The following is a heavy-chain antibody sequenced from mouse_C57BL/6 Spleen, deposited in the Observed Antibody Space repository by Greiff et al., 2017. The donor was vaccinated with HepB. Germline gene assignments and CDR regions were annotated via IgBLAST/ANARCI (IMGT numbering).Heavy chain of an antibody. J-gene: IGHJ1*03. D-gene: IGHD4-1*02. CDR1: GFTFSSYA. Sequence: EVQVVESGGGLVKPGGSLKLSCAASGFTFSSYAMSWVRQTPEKRLEWVATISDGGSYTYYPDNVKGRFTISRDNAKNNPYLQMSHLKSEDTAMYYCARVTNFYWYFDDWGTGTTVTVSS. V-gene: IGHV5-4*01. CDR3: ARVTNFYWYFDD. CDR2: ISDGGSYT.